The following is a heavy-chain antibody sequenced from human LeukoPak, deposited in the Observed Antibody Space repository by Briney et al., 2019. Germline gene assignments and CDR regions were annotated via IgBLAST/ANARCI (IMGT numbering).Heavy chain of an antibody. V-gene: IGHV4-4*02. Sequence: GSLRLSCAASGFTFSSYWMSWVRQSPGKGLEWVGEIYYSGSTNYNPSLKSRVTISVDTSKNQFSLKLSSVTAADTAVYYCARGVSQLGDYWGQGTLVTVSS. CDR1: GFTFSSYW. CDR3: ARGVSQLGDY. CDR2: IYYSGST. D-gene: IGHD6-6*01. J-gene: IGHJ4*02.